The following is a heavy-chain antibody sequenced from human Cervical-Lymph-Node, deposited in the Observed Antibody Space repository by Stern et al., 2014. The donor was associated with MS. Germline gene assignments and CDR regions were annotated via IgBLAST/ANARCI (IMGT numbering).Heavy chain of an antibody. CDR1: GFTFRTYD. CDR2: IGTGGDT. V-gene: IGHV3-13*01. CDR3: ARERVWSGYSSAVYYGMDV. J-gene: IGHJ6*02. D-gene: IGHD3-3*01. Sequence: VQLVQSGGGLVQPGGSLRLSCAASGFTFRTYDMHWVRQATGEGLEWVSSIGTGGDTYYPGSVKGRFTVSRENVKNSLYLQMNNLRAEDTAVYYCARERVWSGYSSAVYYGMDVWGQGTTVTVSS.